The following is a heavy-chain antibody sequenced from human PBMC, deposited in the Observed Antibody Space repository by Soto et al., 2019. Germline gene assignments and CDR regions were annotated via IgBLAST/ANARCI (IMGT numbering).Heavy chain of an antibody. CDR2: ISYDGSNK. D-gene: IGHD6-13*01. J-gene: IGHJ6*02. CDR1: GFILGSYS. V-gene: IGHV3-30-3*01. Sequence: GGSQSLSSAASGFILGSYSKQWDRQSTRKGLGWVAVISYDGSNKYYADSVKGRFTISRDNSKNTLYLQMNSLRAEDTAVYYCARSQLRIAAAGKRYYYHYGMDVWGQGTTVTGCS. CDR3: ARSQLRIAAAGKRYYYHYGMDV.